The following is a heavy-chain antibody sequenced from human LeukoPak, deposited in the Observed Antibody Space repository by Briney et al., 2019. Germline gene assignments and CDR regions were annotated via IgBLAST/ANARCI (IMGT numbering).Heavy chain of an antibody. D-gene: IGHD3-10*02. V-gene: IGHV3-30*18. Sequence: GGSLRLSCTTSGFTFSRSGMHWVRQAPGKGLVWVAVISYDGSNTEYADSVKGRFTISRDNSKNTLYLQMNSLRDEDTAVYYCAKASSYYYVAKWFDPWGQGTLVTVSS. CDR2: ISYDGSNT. CDR3: AKASSYYYVAKWFDP. J-gene: IGHJ5*02. CDR1: GFTFSRSG.